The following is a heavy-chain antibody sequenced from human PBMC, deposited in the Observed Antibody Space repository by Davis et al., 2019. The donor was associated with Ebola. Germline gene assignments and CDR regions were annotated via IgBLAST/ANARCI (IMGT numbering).Heavy chain of an antibody. J-gene: IGHJ6*02. CDR3: ARGWFRSGMDV. Sequence: HSQTLSLTCAISGDSVSGKNGAWNWIRQTPARGLEWLGRTYYNSKWYNDYAASVKSRITIKPDTSKNQFSLQLNSVTPEDTAIYYCARGWFRSGMDVWGQGTTITVSS. V-gene: IGHV6-1*01. CDR1: GDSVSGKNGA. CDR2: TYYNSKWYN. D-gene: IGHD6-19*01.